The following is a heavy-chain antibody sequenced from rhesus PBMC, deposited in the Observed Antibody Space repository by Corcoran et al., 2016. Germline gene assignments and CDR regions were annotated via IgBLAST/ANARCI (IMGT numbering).Heavy chain of an antibody. D-gene: IGHD3-3*01. CDR2: ISYSGRT. CDR3: ASKDWTGSYGLDS. V-gene: IGHV4-122*02. CDR1: GGSIRSSYYY. J-gene: IGHJ6*01. Sequence: QVKLQESGPGLVKPLETLSLTCAVSGGSIRSSYYYWSWIRQAPGKGLEWIGYISYSGRTSYNPSLKSRVTISRDTSKNQFSLKLSSVTAADTAVYYCASKDWTGSYGLDSWGQGVVVTVSP.